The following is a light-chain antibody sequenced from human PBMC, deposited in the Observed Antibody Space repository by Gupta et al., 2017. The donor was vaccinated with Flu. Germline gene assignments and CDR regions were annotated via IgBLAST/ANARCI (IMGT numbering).Light chain of an antibody. CDR3: QQYSNSRHS. J-gene: IGKJ2*03. V-gene: IGKV3-20*01. Sequence: EVVLTQSPGTLSLSPGERVTLSCRASQSINSNYLAWYQQKPGQAPRLLIFSASSRATGIPDRFGGSGSGTDFTLTSNRLEPEDFALYYCQQYSNSRHSFGQGTKVEIK. CDR1: QSINSNY. CDR2: SAS.